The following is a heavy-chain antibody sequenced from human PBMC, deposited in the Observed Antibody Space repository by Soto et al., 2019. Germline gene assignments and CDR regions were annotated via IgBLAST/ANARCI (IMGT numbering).Heavy chain of an antibody. Sequence: PSETLSLTCTVSGGSVSSGSYYWSWIRQPPGKGLEWIGYIYYSGSTNYNPSLKSRVTISVDTSKNQFSLKLSSVTAADTAVYYCAVRHCSGGSCYSGADYWGQGTLVTVSS. V-gene: IGHV4-61*01. J-gene: IGHJ4*02. CDR2: IYYSGST. D-gene: IGHD2-15*01. CDR1: GGSVSSGSYY. CDR3: AVRHCSGGSCYSGADY.